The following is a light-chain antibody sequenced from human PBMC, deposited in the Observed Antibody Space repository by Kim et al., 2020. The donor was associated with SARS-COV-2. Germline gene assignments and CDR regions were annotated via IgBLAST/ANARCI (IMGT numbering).Light chain of an antibody. CDR3: AAWDDNLSGRV. Sequence: QSVLTQPPSASGTPGQKITLSCSGSDSNIERNFVYWYQQLPGKAPKVLIYRNHGRPLGVSDRFSGSKSGTSASLAISGLRSEDEGDYYCAAWDDNLSGRVFGGGTQLTVL. J-gene: IGLJ3*02. V-gene: IGLV1-47*01. CDR2: RNH. CDR1: DSNIERNF.